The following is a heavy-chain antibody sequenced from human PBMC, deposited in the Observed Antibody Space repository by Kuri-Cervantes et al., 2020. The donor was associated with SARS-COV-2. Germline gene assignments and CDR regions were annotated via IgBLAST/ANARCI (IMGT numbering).Heavy chain of an antibody. CDR3: ASAGADAFDI. CDR2: ISSSSSYI. Sequence: GGSLRLSCAASGFTFSDYYMSWIRQAPGKGLEWVSSISSSSSYIYYADSVKGRFTISRDNAKNSLYLQMNSLRAEDTAVYYCASAGADAFDIWGQGTMVTVSS. CDR1: GFTFSDYY. V-gene: IGHV3-11*06. D-gene: IGHD3-10*01. J-gene: IGHJ3*02.